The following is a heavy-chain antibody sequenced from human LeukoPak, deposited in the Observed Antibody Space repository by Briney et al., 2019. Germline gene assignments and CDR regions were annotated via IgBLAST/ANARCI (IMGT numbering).Heavy chain of an antibody. V-gene: IGHV3-23*01. CDR1: GFTFSSYA. CDR2: ISGSGGST. D-gene: IGHD6-13*01. J-gene: IGHJ6*02. Sequence: PGGSLRLSCAASGFTFSSYAMSWVRQAPGKGLEWVSAISGSGGSTYYADSVKGRFTISRDNSKNTLYLQMNSLRAEDTAVYYCAKGSFIAAAGPSHYGMGVWGQGTTVTVSS. CDR3: AKGSFIAAAGPSHYGMGV.